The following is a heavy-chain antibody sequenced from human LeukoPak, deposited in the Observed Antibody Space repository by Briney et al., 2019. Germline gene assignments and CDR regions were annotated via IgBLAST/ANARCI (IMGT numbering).Heavy chain of an antibody. D-gene: IGHD4-11*01. J-gene: IGHJ4*02. Sequence: PGGSLRLSCAASGFTFSNYAMSWVRQAPGKGLEWVSGISGSGASTYYADSVKVRFTVSRDNSKNTPYLQMDSLRAEDTAVYYCAKGALWYSTPSGFDYWGQGTLVTVSS. V-gene: IGHV3-23*01. CDR1: GFTFSNYA. CDR2: ISGSGAST. CDR3: AKGALWYSTPSGFDY.